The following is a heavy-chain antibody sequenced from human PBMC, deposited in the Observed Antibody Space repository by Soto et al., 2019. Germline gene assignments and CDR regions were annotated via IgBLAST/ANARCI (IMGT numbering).Heavy chain of an antibody. CDR2: INAGNGNT. CDR3: ARDLFRDQPSRLFDP. CDR1: GYTFTSYA. V-gene: IGHV1-3*01. Sequence: GASVKVSCMASGYTFTSYAMHWVRQAPGRRLEWMGWINAGNGNTKYSQKFQGRVTITRDTSASTAYMELSSLRSEDTAVYYCARDLFRDQPSRLFDPWGQGTLVTVSS. D-gene: IGHD3-3*01. J-gene: IGHJ5*02.